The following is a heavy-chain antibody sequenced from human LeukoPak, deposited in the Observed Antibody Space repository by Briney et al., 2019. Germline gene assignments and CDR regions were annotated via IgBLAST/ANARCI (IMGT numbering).Heavy chain of an antibody. Sequence: GASVKVSCKASGGTFSSYTISWVRQAPGQGLEWMGRIIPILGIANYAQKFQSRVTITADKSTSTAYMELSSLRSEDTAVYYCARVSRYYGSGSYYFDYWGQGTLVTVSS. CDR2: IIPILGIA. CDR3: ARVSRYYGSGSYYFDY. D-gene: IGHD3-10*01. CDR1: GGTFSSYT. V-gene: IGHV1-69*02. J-gene: IGHJ4*02.